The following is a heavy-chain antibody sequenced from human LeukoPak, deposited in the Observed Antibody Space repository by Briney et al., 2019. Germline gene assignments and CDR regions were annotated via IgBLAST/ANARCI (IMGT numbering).Heavy chain of an antibody. CDR1: GYTFTGYY. V-gene: IGHV1-2*06. D-gene: IGHD4-17*01. Sequence: ASVKVSCKASGYTFTGYYMHWVRQAPGQGLEWMGRINPNSGGTNYAQKFQGRVTMTRDTSISTAYMELSRLRSDDTAVYYCARVTRGYGDYLYYFDYWGQGTLVTVSS. J-gene: IGHJ4*02. CDR2: INPNSGGT. CDR3: ARVTRGYGDYLYYFDY.